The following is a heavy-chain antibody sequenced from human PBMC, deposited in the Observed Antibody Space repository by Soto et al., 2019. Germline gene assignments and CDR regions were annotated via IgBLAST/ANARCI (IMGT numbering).Heavy chain of an antibody. J-gene: IGHJ4*02. CDR1: GFTFSTFE. CDR2: ISSGGGTI. D-gene: IGHD2-15*01. V-gene: IGHV3-48*03. CDR3: ARSYCSSNSCLIDY. Sequence: EVQLVESGGGLVQPGTSLRLSCAASGFTFSTFEMNWVRQAPGKGLQWVSYISSGGGTIYYADSVKGRFTISRDNAKNSLYLQMNSLRAEDTAVYYCARSYCSSNSCLIDYWGQGTLVTVSS.